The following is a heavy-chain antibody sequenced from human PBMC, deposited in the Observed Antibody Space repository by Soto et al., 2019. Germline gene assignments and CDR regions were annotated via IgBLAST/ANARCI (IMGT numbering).Heavy chain of an antibody. Sequence: GGSLRLSCAASGFTFSSYDMSWIRQAPGKGLEWISAISGSGGSKYNADSVKGRFTIARDNSKNTLYLQMNSLRAEAVYVCACAGGVGPWRMVYADQYYWGQGTLVTVSS. J-gene: IGHJ4*02. CDR3: AGGVGPWRMVYADQYY. CDR1: GFTFSSYD. V-gene: IGHV3-23*01. D-gene: IGHD2-8*01. CDR2: ISGSGGSK.